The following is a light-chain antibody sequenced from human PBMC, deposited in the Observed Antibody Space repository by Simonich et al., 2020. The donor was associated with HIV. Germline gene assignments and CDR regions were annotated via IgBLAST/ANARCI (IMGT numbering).Light chain of an antibody. V-gene: IGKV4-1*01. CDR1: QSVLYSSNNKNF. Sequence: DIVMTQSPDSLAVSLGERATINCKSSQSVLYSSNNKNFLAWYQQKPGQPPKLLMCWASIRESWFPDRISGSGSGTDFTLTISSLQAEDVAVYYCQQYYSSPWTFGQGTKVEIK. J-gene: IGKJ1*01. CDR2: WAS. CDR3: QQYYSSPWT.